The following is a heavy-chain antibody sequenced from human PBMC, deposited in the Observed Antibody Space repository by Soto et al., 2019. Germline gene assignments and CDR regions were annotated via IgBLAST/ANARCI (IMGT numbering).Heavy chain of an antibody. V-gene: IGHV3-23*01. J-gene: IGHJ4*02. CDR3: AKSLSALFSLGDFKY. D-gene: IGHD2-21*01. CDR1: GFTFSSYA. CDR2: ISGSGTST. Sequence: SLRLSCAASGFTFSSYALNWVRQAPGKGLEWVAEISGSGTSTYYAPSVKGRFIISSDSSKNTLYLRMYSLRAEDTAMYYCAKSLSALFSLGDFKYWGQGALVTVLL.